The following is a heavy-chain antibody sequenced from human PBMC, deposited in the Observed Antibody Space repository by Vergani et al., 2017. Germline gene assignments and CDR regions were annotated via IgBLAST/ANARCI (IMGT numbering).Heavy chain of an antibody. CDR1: GYTFTSYG. Sequence: QVQLVQSGAEVKKPGASVKVSCKASGYTFTSYGISWVRQAPGQGLEWMGGIIPIFGIANYAQKFQGRVTITADKSTSTAYMELSSLRSEDTAVYYCARGNRGSGLYYYGMDVWGQGTTVTVSS. CDR3: ARGNRGSGLYYYGMDV. J-gene: IGHJ6*02. CDR2: IIPIFGIA. V-gene: IGHV1-69*17. D-gene: IGHD3-10*01.